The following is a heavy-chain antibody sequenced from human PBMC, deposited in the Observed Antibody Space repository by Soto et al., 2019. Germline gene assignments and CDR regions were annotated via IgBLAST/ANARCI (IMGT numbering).Heavy chain of an antibody. CDR3: ARSRWYDAFDV. V-gene: IGHV4-38-2*01. Sequence: SETLSITCAVSGFFISSGNYWGWIRKPPGKGLEWIGSIFHGGNTYYNPSLKSRVTISVDMSKNQFSLKLNSVTAADTAVYYCARSRWYDAFDVWGQGTVVTVSS. CDR1: GFFISSGNY. D-gene: IGHD2-15*01. J-gene: IGHJ3*01. CDR2: IFHGGNT.